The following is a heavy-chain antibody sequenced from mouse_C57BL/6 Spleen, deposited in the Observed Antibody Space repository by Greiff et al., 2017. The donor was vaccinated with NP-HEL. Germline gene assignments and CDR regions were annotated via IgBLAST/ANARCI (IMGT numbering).Heavy chain of an antibody. Sequence: VQLQQSGAELARPGASVKLSCKASGYTFTSYGISWVKQRTGQGLEWIGEIYPRSGNTYYNEKFKGKATLTADKSSSTAYMELRSLTSEDSAVYFCAHYYGSPDYWGQGTTLTVSS. CDR3: AHYYGSPDY. V-gene: IGHV1-81*01. J-gene: IGHJ2*01. D-gene: IGHD1-1*01. CDR1: GYTFTSYG. CDR2: IYPRSGNT.